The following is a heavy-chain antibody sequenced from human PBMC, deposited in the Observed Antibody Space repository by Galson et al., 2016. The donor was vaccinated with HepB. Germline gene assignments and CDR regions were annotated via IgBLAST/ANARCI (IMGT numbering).Heavy chain of an antibody. J-gene: IGHJ6*02. Sequence: SLRLSCAASGFTFDDYTMHWVRQAPGKGLEWVSLISWDGGSTYYADSVKGRFTISRDNSKNSLYLQMNSLRTEDTALYYCAKDRRSGRTDYYYYTYYYYYGMDGGGQGTTVTGSS. CDR1: GFTFDDYT. D-gene: IGHD3-3*01. CDR3: AKDRRSGRTDYYYYTYYYYYGMDG. V-gene: IGHV3-43*01. CDR2: ISWDGGST.